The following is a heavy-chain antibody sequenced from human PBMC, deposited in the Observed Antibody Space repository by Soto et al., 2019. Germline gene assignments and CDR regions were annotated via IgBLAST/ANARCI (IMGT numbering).Heavy chain of an antibody. CDR3: TKDLSPVVTGWFDP. CDR1: GYAFNNYN. V-gene: IGHV1-46*02. Sequence: VQLVQSGAEVRKPGASVKVSCKASGYAFNNYNMHWVRQAPGQGLEWMGVVIPSGGATYAQKFQGRVTMTRDTSTNTVYLELSSLRSEDTAIYYCTKDLSPVVTGWFDPWGRGTLVTVSS. J-gene: IGHJ5*02. D-gene: IGHD2-21*02. CDR2: VIPSGGA.